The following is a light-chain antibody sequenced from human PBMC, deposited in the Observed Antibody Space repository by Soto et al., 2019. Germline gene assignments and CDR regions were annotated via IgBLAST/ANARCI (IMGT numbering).Light chain of an antibody. CDR1: QSVSSSY. CDR2: GAS. CDR3: QQYGRSLIT. Sequence: EIVLTQSPGTLSLSPGERATLSCRASQSVSSSYLAWYQQKPGQAPRLLIYGASSKATGIPDRFRGSGSGTDFHLTISRLEPEDFAVYYCQQYGRSLITFGQGTRLEIK. V-gene: IGKV3-20*01. J-gene: IGKJ5*01.